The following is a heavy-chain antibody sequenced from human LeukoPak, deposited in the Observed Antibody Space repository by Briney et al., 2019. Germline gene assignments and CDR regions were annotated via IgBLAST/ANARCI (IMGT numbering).Heavy chain of an antibody. D-gene: IGHD4-23*01. J-gene: IGHJ6*03. CDR2: ISGSGGST. V-gene: IGHV3-23*01. CDR3: AKASPYGGTHYYYMDV. CDR1: GFTFSSYA. Sequence: PGGSLRLSCAASGFTFSSYAMSWVRQAPGKGLEWVSAISGSGGSTYYADSVKGRFTISRDNSKNTLYLQMNSLRAEDTAVYYCAKASPYGGTHYYYMDVWGKGTTVTVSS.